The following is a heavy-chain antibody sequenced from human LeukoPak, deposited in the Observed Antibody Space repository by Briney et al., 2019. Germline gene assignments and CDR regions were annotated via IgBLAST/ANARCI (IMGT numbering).Heavy chain of an antibody. J-gene: IGHJ4*02. CDR2: IYYSGST. V-gene: IGHV4-59*01. D-gene: IGHD3-10*01. Sequence: SETLSLTCTVSGGSISSYYWSWIRQPPGKGLEWIGYIYYSGSTNYNPSLKSRVTISVDTSKNQFSLKLSSVTAADTAVYYCARHDDGSGDFFDYWGQGTLVTVSS. CDR3: ARHDDGSGDFFDY. CDR1: GGSISSYY.